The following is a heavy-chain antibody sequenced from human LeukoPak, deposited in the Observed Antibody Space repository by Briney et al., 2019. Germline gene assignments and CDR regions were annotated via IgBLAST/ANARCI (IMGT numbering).Heavy chain of an antibody. V-gene: IGHV1-18*04. CDR3: AREHGSGTYYNPVGFDY. CDR2: ISAYNGNI. J-gene: IGHJ4*02. CDR1: GYTFSSYG. D-gene: IGHD3-10*01. Sequence: ASVKVSCEASGYTFSSYGISWVRQAPGQGLEWMGWISAYNGNINYIEKFQGRVTMTTDTSTSTAYMELRSLRSDDTAVYYCAREHGSGTYYNPVGFDYWGQGTLVTVSS.